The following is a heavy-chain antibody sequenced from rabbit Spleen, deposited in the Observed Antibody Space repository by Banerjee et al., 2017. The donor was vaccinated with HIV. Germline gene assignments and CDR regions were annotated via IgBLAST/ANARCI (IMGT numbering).Heavy chain of an antibody. J-gene: IGHJ4*01. CDR3: ARDGAGGAGYGYESNL. D-gene: IGHD6-1*01. Sequence: QQQLEESGGGLVKPGGTLTLTCKASGIDFSSYYYMCWVRQAPGKGLELIACIYTSSGSTYYASWAKGQFTISKTSSTTVTLQMTSLTAADTATYFCARDGAGGAGYGYESNLWGPGTLVTVS. CDR1: GIDFSSYYY. V-gene: IGHV1S45*01. CDR2: IYTSSGST.